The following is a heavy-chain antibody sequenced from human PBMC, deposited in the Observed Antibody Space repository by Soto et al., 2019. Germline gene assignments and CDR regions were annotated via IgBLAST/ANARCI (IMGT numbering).Heavy chain of an antibody. CDR1: GFTFSDFA. D-gene: IGHD3-10*01. V-gene: IGHV3-23*01. CDR2: LDGTGGST. CDR3: AAPRDEYGSGVSWFTYGMDI. Sequence: GGSLRLSCLASGFTFSDFAMTWVRHVPGRGLEWVASLDGTGGSTYYAESVRGRFSISRDNSQNTLFLQMKRLTVDDTSIYYCAAPRDEYGSGVSWFTYGMDIWGQGTTVTVSS. J-gene: IGHJ6*02.